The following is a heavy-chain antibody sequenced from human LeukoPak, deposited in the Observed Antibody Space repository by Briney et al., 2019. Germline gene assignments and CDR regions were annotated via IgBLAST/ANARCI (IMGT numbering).Heavy chain of an antibody. Sequence: ASVKVSCKACGYTFTGYYMHWVRQAPGQGLEWMGWINPNSGGTNYAQKFQGRVTMTRDTSISTAYMELSRLRSDDTAVYYCARVFVVGATDDYWGQGTLVTVSS. J-gene: IGHJ4*02. CDR1: GYTFTGYY. V-gene: IGHV1-2*02. D-gene: IGHD1-26*01. CDR3: ARVFVVGATDDY. CDR2: INPNSGGT.